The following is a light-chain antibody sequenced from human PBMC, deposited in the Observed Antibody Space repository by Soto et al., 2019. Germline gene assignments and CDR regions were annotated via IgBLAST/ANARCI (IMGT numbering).Light chain of an antibody. V-gene: IGKV3-20*01. Sequence: EIVLTQSPGTLPLSQRAIAAISCRASQSISADYVDWYQQKPGQAPRLLIYGGSSSATGIPDTFSGSGSGTDFTLTISRLAPEDVAVDYCQHDGSSVFTFGHGTKVDIK. CDR2: GGS. CDR3: QHDGSSVFT. CDR1: QSISADY. J-gene: IGKJ3*01.